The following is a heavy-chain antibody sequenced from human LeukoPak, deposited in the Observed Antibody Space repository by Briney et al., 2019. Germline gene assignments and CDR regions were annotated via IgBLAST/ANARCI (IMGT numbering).Heavy chain of an antibody. D-gene: IGHD4-23*01. V-gene: IGHV3-48*03. J-gene: IGHJ4*02. Sequence: PGGSLRLSCAASGFSFNSYEMNWVRQAPGKGLEWISSISSGGDTVYFADSVKGRFTISRDNAKNSLYLQMNSLRAEDTAVYYCARDGALGGNPFDYWGQGTLVTVSP. CDR1: GFSFNSYE. CDR3: ARDGALGGNPFDY. CDR2: ISSGGDTV.